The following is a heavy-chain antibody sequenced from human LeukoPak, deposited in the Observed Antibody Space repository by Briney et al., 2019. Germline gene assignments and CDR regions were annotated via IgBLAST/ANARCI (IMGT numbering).Heavy chain of an antibody. CDR3: AFHSGSYSYYYYYYGMDV. V-gene: IGHV3-30*04. J-gene: IGHJ6*02. D-gene: IGHD1-26*01. Sequence: GRSLRLSCAASGFTFSSYAMHWVRQAPGKGLEWVAVISYDGSNKYYADSVKGRFTISRDNSKNTLYLQMNSLRAEDTAVYYCAFHSGSYSYYYYYYGMDVWGQGTTVTVSS. CDR2: ISYDGSNK. CDR1: GFTFSSYA.